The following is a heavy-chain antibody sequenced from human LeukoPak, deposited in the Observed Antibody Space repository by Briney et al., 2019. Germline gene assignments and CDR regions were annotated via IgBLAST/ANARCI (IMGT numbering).Heavy chain of an antibody. Sequence: GASVKVSCKPSGYTFIDHYLHWVRQAPGQGLASMGWIDPDTGDTNYPQKFQGRLTMTRDTSSSTAYMELNRRRSDDTAVYYCARAGHNSDSGGYDFWGLGTLVTVSS. CDR3: ARAGHNSDSGGYDF. J-gene: IGHJ4*02. D-gene: IGHD3-22*01. CDR2: IDPDTGDT. CDR1: GYTFIDHY. V-gene: IGHV1-2*02.